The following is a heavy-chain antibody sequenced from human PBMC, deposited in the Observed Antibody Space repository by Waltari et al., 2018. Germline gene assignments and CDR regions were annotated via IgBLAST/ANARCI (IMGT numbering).Heavy chain of an antibody. CDR2: MNPTRGNT. CDR3: AREGGRYYYYGMDV. V-gene: IGHV1-8*03. CDR1: GYTFTSYD. J-gene: IGHJ6*02. Sequence: QVQLVQSGAEVKKPGASVKVSCKASGYTFTSYDINWVRQATGQGLEWRGWMNPTRGNTGDAQKFHGRVTITRNTSISTAYMGLSSLRSEDTAVYYWAREGGRYYYYGMDVWRQGTTVTVSS.